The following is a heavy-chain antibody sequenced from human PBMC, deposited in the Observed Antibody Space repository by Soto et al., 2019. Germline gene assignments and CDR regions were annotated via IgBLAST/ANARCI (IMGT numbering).Heavy chain of an antibody. CDR1: GYSISSGYY. CDR3: ARAHYDTHFPLDY. Sequence: SETLSLTCAVSGYSISSGYYWGWIRQPPGKGLEWIGSIYHSGSTYYNPSLKSRVTISVDTAKNQFSLKLSSVTATDTAVYYCARAHYDTHFPLDYWGQGTLVPV. V-gene: IGHV4-38-2*01. J-gene: IGHJ4*02. D-gene: IGHD3-22*01. CDR2: IYHSGST.